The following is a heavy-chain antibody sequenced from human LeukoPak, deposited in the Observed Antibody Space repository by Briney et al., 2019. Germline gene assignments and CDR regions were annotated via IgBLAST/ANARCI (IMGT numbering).Heavy chain of an antibody. D-gene: IGHD3-22*01. J-gene: IGHJ4*02. Sequence: PSETLSLTCAVYGGSFSGYYWSWIRQPPGKGLEWIGEINHSGSTNYNPSLKSRVTISVDTSKNQFSLKLSSVTAADTAVYYCARIYDSSGLYWGQGTLVTVSS. CDR2: INHSGST. V-gene: IGHV4-34*01. CDR3: ARIYDSSGLY. CDR1: GGSFSGYY.